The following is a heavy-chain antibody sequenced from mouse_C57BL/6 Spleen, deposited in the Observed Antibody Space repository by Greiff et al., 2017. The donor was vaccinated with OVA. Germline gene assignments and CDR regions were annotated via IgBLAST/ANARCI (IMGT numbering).Heavy chain of an antibody. CDR2: IDPEDGDT. CDR3: PYSNYVRDYFDY. CDR1: GFNIKDYY. J-gene: IGHJ2*01. D-gene: IGHD2-5*01. V-gene: IGHV14-1*01. Sequence: VQLKESGAELVRPGASVKLSCTASGFNIKDYYMHWVKQRPEQGLEWIGRIDPEDGDTEYAPKFQGKATMTADTSSNTAYLQLSSLTSEDTAVYYCPYSNYVRDYFDYWGQGTTLTVSS.